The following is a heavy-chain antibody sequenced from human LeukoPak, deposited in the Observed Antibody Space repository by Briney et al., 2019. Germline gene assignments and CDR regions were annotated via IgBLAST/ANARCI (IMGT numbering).Heavy chain of an antibody. D-gene: IGHD1-7*01. CDR3: ARGSENYNGAADY. J-gene: IGHJ4*02. CDR1: GFTFSSYS. CDR2: ISSSGSYI. V-gene: IGHV3-21*01. Sequence: GGSLRLSCAASGFTFSSYSMNWVRQAPGKGLEWVSSISSSGSYIYYADSVKGRFTISRDNAKNSLYLQMSSLRAEDTAVYYCARGSENYNGAADYWGQGTLVTVSS.